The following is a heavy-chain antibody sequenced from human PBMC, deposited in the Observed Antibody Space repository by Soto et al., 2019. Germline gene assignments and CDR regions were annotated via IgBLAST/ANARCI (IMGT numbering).Heavy chain of an antibody. J-gene: IGHJ3*02. D-gene: IGHD2-15*01. V-gene: IGHV3-53*04. CDR1: GFAVSSNY. CDR2: IYSGGST. CDR3: ARESCSGGSCYLRAFDI. Sequence: LRLSCAASGFAVSSNYMSWVRQAPGKGLEWVSVIYSGGSTYYADSVKGRFTISRHNSKNTLYLQMNSLRAEDTAAYYCARESCSGGSCYLRAFDIWGQGTMVTVSS.